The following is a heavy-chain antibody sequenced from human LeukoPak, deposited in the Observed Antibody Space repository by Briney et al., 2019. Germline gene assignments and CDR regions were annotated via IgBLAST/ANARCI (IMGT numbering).Heavy chain of an antibody. D-gene: IGHD6-6*01. CDR1: GGSISSGSYY. CDR2: IYTSGST. Sequence: SETLSLTCTVSGGSISSGSYYWSWIRQPAGKGLEWIGRIYTSGSTNYNPSLKSRVTISVDTSKNQFSLKLSSVTAADTAVYYCARQTRIAARRQFDYWGQGTLVTVSS. V-gene: IGHV4-61*02. J-gene: IGHJ4*02. CDR3: ARQTRIAARRQFDY.